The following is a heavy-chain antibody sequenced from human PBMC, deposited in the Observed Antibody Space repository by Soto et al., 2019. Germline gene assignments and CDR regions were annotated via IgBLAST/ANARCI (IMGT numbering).Heavy chain of an antibody. CDR3: SRDDSDWFFN. J-gene: IGHJ4*02. Sequence: GSTRLSCAASGFTCSKAWMNWVRQAPGKGLEWVGRIKSKTEGGTTDYAAPVKGRFTISRDDSKKTAYLQMNSLESEDTAVYYCSRDDSDWFFNWGRGT. V-gene: IGHV3-15*07. CDR1: GFTCSKAW. CDR2: IKSKTEGGTT. D-gene: IGHD3-9*01.